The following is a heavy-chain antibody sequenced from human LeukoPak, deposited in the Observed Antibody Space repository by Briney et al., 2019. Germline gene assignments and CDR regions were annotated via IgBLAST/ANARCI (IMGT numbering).Heavy chain of an antibody. Sequence: SETLSLTCTVSGVSISSYYWSWIRQPPGKGREWIGYIYYSGSTNYNPSLKSRVTISVDTSKNQFSLKLSSVTAADTAVYYCARVSGGTYPDYWGQGTLVTVSP. CDR1: GVSISSYY. D-gene: IGHD1-26*01. J-gene: IGHJ4*02. CDR2: IYYSGST. CDR3: ARVSGGTYPDY. V-gene: IGHV4-59*01.